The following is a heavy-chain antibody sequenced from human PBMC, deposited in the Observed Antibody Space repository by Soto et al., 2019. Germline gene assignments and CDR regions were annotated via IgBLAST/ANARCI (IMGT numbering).Heavy chain of an antibody. D-gene: IGHD2-15*01. CDR3: ARKSCSRGTCDLDH. CDR1: GFTFSSYS. Sequence: EVQLVESGGGLVKPGGSLRLSCAASGFTFSSYSMNWVRQAPGKGLEWVSSISSSSTYIYYVDSVKGRFTISRDNAKNSLYLQMNSLRAEDTAVYYCARKSCSRGTCDLDHWGQGTLLTVSS. CDR2: ISSSSTYI. V-gene: IGHV3-21*01. J-gene: IGHJ4*02.